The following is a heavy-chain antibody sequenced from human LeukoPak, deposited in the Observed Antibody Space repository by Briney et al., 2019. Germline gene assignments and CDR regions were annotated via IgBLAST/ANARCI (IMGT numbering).Heavy chain of an antibody. J-gene: IGHJ4*02. CDR1: GGSISSSSYY. CDR2: IYYSGST. V-gene: IGHV4-39*01. CDR3: ARHATSTGTTAVAGVDY. D-gene: IGHD6-19*01. Sequence: PSETLSLTCTVSGGSISSSSYYWGWIRQPPGKGLEWIGSIYYSGSTYYNPSLKSQVTISVDTSKNQFSLKLSSVTAADTAVYYCARHATSTGTTAVAGVDYWGQGTLVTVSS.